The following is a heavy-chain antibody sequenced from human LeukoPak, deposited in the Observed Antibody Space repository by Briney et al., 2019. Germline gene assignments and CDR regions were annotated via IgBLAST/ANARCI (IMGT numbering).Heavy chain of an antibody. Sequence: PGGSLRLSCAASGFTFSTYAMSWVRQAPGMGLEWVSCISGSGGSTYYADSVKGRFTISRDNSKNTLYLQMNSLRAEDTAVYHCAKDRYSSGWYPDSWGQGTLVTV. CDR3: AKDRYSSGWYPDS. V-gene: IGHV3-23*01. J-gene: IGHJ4*02. CDR1: GFTFSTYA. D-gene: IGHD6-19*01. CDR2: ISGSGGST.